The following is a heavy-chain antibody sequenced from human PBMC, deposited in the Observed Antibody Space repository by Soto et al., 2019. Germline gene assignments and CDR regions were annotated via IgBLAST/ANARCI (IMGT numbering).Heavy chain of an antibody. CDR3: ARDTRGYDGGSFDY. CDR1: GYTFTGYY. D-gene: IGHD5-12*01. CDR2: INPNSGGT. Sequence: GASVKVSCKASGYTFTGYYMHWVRQAPGQGLEWMGWINPNSGGTNYAQKFQGRVTISRDNAKNSVYLEMNDLRADDTGLYYCARDTRGYDGGSFDYWGLGTLVTVSS. J-gene: IGHJ4*02. V-gene: IGHV1-2*02.